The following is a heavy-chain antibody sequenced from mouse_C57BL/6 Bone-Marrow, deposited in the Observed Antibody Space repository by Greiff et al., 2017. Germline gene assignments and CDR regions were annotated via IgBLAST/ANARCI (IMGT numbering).Heavy chain of an antibody. CDR1: GFTFSDYG. CDR3: AISIYYDYDGFAY. J-gene: IGHJ3*01. Sequence: EVKVEESGGGLVKPGGSLKLSCAASGFTFSDYGMHWVRQAPEKGLEWVAYISSGSSTIYYADTVKGRFTISRDNAKNTLFLQMTSLRSEDTAMYYCAISIYYDYDGFAYWGQGTLVTVSA. V-gene: IGHV5-17*01. CDR2: ISSGSSTI. D-gene: IGHD2-4*01.